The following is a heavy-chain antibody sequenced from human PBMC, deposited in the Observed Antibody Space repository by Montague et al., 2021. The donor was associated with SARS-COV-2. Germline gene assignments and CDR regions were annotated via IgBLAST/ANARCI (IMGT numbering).Heavy chain of an antibody. CDR2: IYEDGTT. D-gene: IGHD3-10*01. J-gene: IGHJ6*02. CDR3: ARWAHGSGSLVEGMDV. CDR1: RGSISDDYW. V-gene: IGHV4-4*02. Sequence: SETLSLTCDVFRGSISDDYWWSWVRQPPGKGLEWIGEIYEDGTTKYNTSLKSRVTILVDKSKNQISLHLRSVTAADTAVYFCARWAHGSGSLVEGMDVWSQGTTVTVSS.